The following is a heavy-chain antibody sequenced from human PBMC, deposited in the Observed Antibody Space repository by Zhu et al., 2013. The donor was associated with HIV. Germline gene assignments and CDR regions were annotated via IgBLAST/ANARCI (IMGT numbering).Heavy chain of an antibody. CDR1: GYTFTGYY. D-gene: IGHD3-22*01. J-gene: IGHJ4*02. Sequence: QVQLVQSGAEVKKPGASVKVSCKASGYTFTGYYMHWVRQAPGQGLEWMGWINPNSGGTNYAQKFQGRVTMTRDTSISTAYMELSRLRSDDTAVYYCARDQVYYDSSGYPNYWGQGTLVTVSS. V-gene: IGHV1-2*02. CDR2: INPNSGGT. CDR3: ARDQVYYDSSGYPNY.